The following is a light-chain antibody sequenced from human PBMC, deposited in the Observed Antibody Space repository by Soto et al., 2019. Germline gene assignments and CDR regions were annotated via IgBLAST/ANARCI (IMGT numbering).Light chain of an antibody. CDR1: QTISSW. Sequence: DIQMTQSPSTLSGSIGDRVTITCRASQTISSWLAWYQQKPGKAPKLLIYKASTLKSGVPSRFSGGGSGTEFTLTISSLQPDDFATYYCQQYNTYSTFGQGTRLAIK. CDR2: KAS. J-gene: IGKJ5*01. V-gene: IGKV1-5*03. CDR3: QQYNTYST.